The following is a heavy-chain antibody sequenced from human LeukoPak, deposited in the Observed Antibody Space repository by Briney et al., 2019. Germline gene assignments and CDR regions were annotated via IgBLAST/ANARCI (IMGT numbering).Heavy chain of an antibody. CDR2: FDPEEGET. CDR1: GHTLTYLS. J-gene: IGHJ4*02. D-gene: IGHD1-26*01. Sequence: ASVKVSCKVTGHTLTYLSMHWVRRAPGKGLEWMGGFDPEEGETTYAQKFQARVTMTEDTSADTVYMELNSLESDDTAVYYCATNSGSYFLYWGQGTLVTVSS. V-gene: IGHV1-24*01. CDR3: ATNSGSYFLY.